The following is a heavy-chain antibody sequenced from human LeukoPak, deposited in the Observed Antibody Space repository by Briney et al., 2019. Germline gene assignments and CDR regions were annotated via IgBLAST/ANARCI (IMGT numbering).Heavy chain of an antibody. J-gene: IGHJ3*02. D-gene: IGHD3-16*01. V-gene: IGHV4-59*02. CDR2: INYSGGA. CDR3: ARAEGAASHI. CDR1: GCTVTTYH. Sequence: SETLSLTCAVSGCTVTTYHWTWIRQPPGKGLEWIGHINYSGGADYSPSLKSRDSMSLDTSKNHFSLRLTSVTAADTGVYFCARAEGAASHIWGQGTMVSVSS.